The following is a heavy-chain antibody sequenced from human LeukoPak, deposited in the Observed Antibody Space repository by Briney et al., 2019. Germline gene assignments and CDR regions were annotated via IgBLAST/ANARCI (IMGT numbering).Heavy chain of an antibody. CDR1: GFTVSSNY. Sequence: QPGGSLRLSCAASGFTVSSNYMSWVRQAPGKGLEWVSVIYSGGSTYYADSVKGRFTISRDNSKNTLYLQMNSLRAEDTAVYYCARDRGGSSGWYYFDYWGQGTLVTVSS. J-gene: IGHJ4*02. D-gene: IGHD6-19*01. CDR3: ARDRGGSSGWYYFDY. CDR2: IYSGGST. V-gene: IGHV3-66*02.